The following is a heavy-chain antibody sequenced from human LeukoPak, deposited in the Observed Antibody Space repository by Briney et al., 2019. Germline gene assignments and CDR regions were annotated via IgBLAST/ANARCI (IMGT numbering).Heavy chain of an antibody. CDR2: IKSKRDGGTA. J-gene: IGHJ4*02. Sequence: GESLRLSCAASGFTFSYAWTSWVRQTPGKGLEWVGRIKSKRDGGTADSAAPVKGRFTISRHDSKNTVYPQMNSLKAEDTAVYYCTTDLGSGSLFDYWGQGILVTVSS. CDR1: GFTFSYAW. V-gene: IGHV3-15*01. CDR3: TTDLGSGSLFDY. D-gene: IGHD1-26*01.